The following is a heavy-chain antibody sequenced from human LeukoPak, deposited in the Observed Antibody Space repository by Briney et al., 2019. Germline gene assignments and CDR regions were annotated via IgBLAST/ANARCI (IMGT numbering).Heavy chain of an antibody. J-gene: IGHJ4*02. CDR2: LYHSGST. CDR1: GYSISNAYY. V-gene: IGHV4-38-2*02. CDR3: ARELHSGIYYFDY. Sequence: SETLSLTCTVSGYSISNAYYWGRIRPHPGKGLEWIGSLYHSGSTYYNPSLKSRVTTSVDTSKNRFSLKLTSVTAADTAVYYCARELHSGIYYFDYWGQGTLVTVSS. D-gene: IGHD1-26*01.